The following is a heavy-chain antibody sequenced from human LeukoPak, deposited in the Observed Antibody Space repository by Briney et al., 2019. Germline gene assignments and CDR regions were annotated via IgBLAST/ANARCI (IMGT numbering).Heavy chain of an antibody. V-gene: IGHV4-59*08. Sequence: PSETLSLTCTVSGGSISSYYWSWIRQPPGKGLEWIGYIYYSGSTNYNPSLKSRVTISVDTSKNQFSLKLSSVTAADTAVYYCARVRQSPQIQLYYYYMDVWGKGTTVTVSS. CDR3: ARVRQSPQIQLYYYYMDV. J-gene: IGHJ6*03. CDR2: IYYSGST. CDR1: GGSISSYY. D-gene: IGHD5-18*01.